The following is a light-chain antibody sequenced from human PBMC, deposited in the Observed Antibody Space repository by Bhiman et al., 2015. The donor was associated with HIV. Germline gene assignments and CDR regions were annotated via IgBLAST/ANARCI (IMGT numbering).Light chain of an antibody. CDR1: KLGEQY. Sequence: YELTQPPSVSVYPGQTASITCSGDKLGEQYVCWYQQRAGQSPVLVMYQDNKRPSGVPDRFSGSKSGTSASLAIRGLQADDEAHFYCATWDDVLNAPVFGGGTRLTVL. CDR3: ATWDDVLNAPV. CDR2: QDN. J-gene: IGLJ2*01. V-gene: IGLV3-1*01.